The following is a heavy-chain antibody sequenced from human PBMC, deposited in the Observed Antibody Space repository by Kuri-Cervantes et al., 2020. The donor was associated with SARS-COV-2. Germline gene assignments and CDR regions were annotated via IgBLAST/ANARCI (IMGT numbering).Heavy chain of an antibody. CDR1: GFTFSSYG. CDR2: ISYDGSNK. J-gene: IGHJ4*02. V-gene: IGHV3-30*03. D-gene: IGHD3-3*01. CDR3: AREMGRFWSNYYPTYFDY. Sequence: GESLKISCAASGFTFSSYGMHWVRQAPGKGLEWVAVISYDGSNKDYADSVKGRFTISRDNSKNTLYLQMNSLRAEDTAVYYCAREMGRFWSNYYPTYFDYWGQGTLVTVSS.